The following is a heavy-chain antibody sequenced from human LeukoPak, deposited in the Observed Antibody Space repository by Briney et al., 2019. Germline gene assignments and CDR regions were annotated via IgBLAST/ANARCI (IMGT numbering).Heavy chain of an antibody. J-gene: IGHJ4*02. V-gene: IGHV3-74*01. CDR1: GFTFSSYW. CDR3: AKDSFFMVGAGPVELFSYYFDY. Sequence: GGSLRLSCAASGFTFSSYWMHWVRQAPGKWLVWVSRINSDGSSTSYADSVKGRFTISRDNSKNTLYLQMNSLRAEDTAVYYCAKDSFFMVGAGPVELFSYYFDYWGQGTLVTVSS. CDR2: INSDGSST. D-gene: IGHD1-26*01.